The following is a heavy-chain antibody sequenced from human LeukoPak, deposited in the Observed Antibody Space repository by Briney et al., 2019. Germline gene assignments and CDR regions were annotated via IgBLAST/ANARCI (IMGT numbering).Heavy chain of an antibody. CDR3: ARGVSVGTYYGSGSYDY. CDR1: GYTLTSYY. Sequence: ASVKVSCKASGYTLTSYYIHWVRQAPGQGLEWMGIINPSGGGTTYAQKFQGRVTMTRDTSTSTVYLELSSLRSEDTAVYYCARGVSVGTYYGSGSYDYWGQGTLVTVSS. D-gene: IGHD3-10*01. V-gene: IGHV1-46*01. J-gene: IGHJ4*02. CDR2: INPSGGGT.